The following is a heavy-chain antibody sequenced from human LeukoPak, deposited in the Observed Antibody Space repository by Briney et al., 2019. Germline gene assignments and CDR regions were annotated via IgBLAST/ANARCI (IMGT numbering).Heavy chain of an antibody. CDR3: ARDSRNDAFDI. CDR1: GFTFSSYS. D-gene: IGHD1-14*01. J-gene: IGHJ3*02. CDR2: ISSSSTI. V-gene: IGHV3-48*01. Sequence: GGSLRLSCAASGFTFSSYSMNWVRQAPGKGLEWVSYISSSSTIYYADSVKGRFTISRDNAKNSLYLQMNSLRAEDTAVYYCARDSRNDAFDIWGQGTMVTVSS.